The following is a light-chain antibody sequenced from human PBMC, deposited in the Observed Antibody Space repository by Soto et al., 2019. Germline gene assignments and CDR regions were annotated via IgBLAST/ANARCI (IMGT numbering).Light chain of an antibody. CDR2: GAS. J-gene: IGKJ3*01. CDR1: QRVSSNY. CDR3: QQYASSRT. Sequence: EIVLTQSPGTLYLSPGERATLSCRASQRVSSNYLAWYRQKPGQAPRLLLYGASSRAVGIPDRFSGSGSGTDFTLTISGLEPEDFAVYYCQQYASSRTFGPGTKVEFK. V-gene: IGKV3-20*01.